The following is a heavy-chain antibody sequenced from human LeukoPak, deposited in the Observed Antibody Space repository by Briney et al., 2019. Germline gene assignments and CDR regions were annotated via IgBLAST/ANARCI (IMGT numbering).Heavy chain of an antibody. D-gene: IGHD3-10*01. V-gene: IGHV4-38-2*02. CDR3: TKSDGYGLIRI. CDR2: IYYTGNT. Sequence: NPSETLSLTCTVSDFSITGYYWGWIRQPPGKGLEWIANIYYTGNTYYNSSLKSRVTISLDTSKNQFSLKVISMTAADTAAYYCTKSDGYGLIRICGRGTMVTVSS. CDR1: DFSITGYY. J-gene: IGHJ3*02.